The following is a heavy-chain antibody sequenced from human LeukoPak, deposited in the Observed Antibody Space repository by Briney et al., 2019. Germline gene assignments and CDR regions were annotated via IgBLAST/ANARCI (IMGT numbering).Heavy chain of an antibody. CDR1: GYTFTSFY. CDR2: INPSGGST. Sequence: ASVKVSCKASGYTFTSFYIHWVRQAPGQGLEWMGIINPSGGSTSYAQKFQGRVTMTRDTSTSTVYMELSSLRSEDTAVYYCARDWDSRHHFSLWLDPWGQGTLVTVSS. V-gene: IGHV1-46*01. D-gene: IGHD6-13*01. J-gene: IGHJ5*02. CDR3: ARDWDSRHHFSLWLDP.